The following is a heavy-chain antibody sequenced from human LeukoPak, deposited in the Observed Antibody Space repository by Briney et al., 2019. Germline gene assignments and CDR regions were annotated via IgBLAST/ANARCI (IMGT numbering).Heavy chain of an antibody. J-gene: IGHJ5*02. D-gene: IGHD3-3*01. CDR1: GGSISSGGYS. CDR3: ARGGRDFWSGYLDWFDP. Sequence: PSETLSLTCAVSGGSISSGGYSWSWIRQPPGKGLEWIRYIYHGGSTYYNPSLKSRVTISVDRSKNQFSLKLSSVTAADTAVYYCARGGRDFWSGYLDWFDPWGQGTLVTVSS. CDR2: IYHGGST. V-gene: IGHV4-30-2*01.